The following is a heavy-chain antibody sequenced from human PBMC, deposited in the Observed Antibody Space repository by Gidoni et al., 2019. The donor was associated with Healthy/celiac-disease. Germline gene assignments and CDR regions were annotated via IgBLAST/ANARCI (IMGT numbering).Heavy chain of an antibody. CDR3: ARMGIAAAGTES. V-gene: IGHV4-34*01. CDR1: GGSFSGYY. Sequence: QVQLQQWGAGLLKPSETLSLTCAVYGGSFSGYYWSWIRQPPGKGLEWIGEINHSGSTNYNPSRKRRVTISVDTSKNQFSLKLSSVTAADTAVYYCARMGIAAAGTESWGQGTLVTVSS. J-gene: IGHJ5*02. D-gene: IGHD6-13*01. CDR2: INHSGST.